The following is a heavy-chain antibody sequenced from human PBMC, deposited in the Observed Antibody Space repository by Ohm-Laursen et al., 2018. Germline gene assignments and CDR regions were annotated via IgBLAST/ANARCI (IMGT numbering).Heavy chain of an antibody. V-gene: IGHV2-5*02. Sequence: TQTLTLTRTFSGFSLSTSGVGVGWIRQPPGKALEWLALIYWDDDKRYSPSLKSRLTITKDTSKNQVVLTMTNMDPVDTATYYCTHSRVTVTTFGVFDYWGQGTLVTVSS. CDR3: THSRVTVTTFGVFDY. CDR2: IYWDDDK. D-gene: IGHD4-11*01. J-gene: IGHJ4*02. CDR1: GFSLSTSGVG.